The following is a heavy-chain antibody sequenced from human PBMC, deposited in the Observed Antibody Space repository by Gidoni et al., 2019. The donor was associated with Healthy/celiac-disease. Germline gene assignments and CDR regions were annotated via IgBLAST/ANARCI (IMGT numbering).Heavy chain of an antibody. CDR1: GFTFSNYE. J-gene: IGHJ6*03. V-gene: IGHV3-48*03. CDR2: ISSSGSTI. Sequence: EVQLVESGGGLVQPGGSLRLSCAASGFTFSNYEMNWVRQAPGKGLEWVSYISSSGSTIYYADSVKGRFTISRDNAKNSLYLQMNSLRAEDTAVYYCARDGTEQWLPFPYPMDVWGKGTTVTVSS. CDR3: ARDGTEQWLPFPYPMDV. D-gene: IGHD6-19*01.